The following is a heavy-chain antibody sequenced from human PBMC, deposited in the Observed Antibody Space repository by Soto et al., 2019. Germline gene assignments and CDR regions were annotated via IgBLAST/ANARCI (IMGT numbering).Heavy chain of an antibody. D-gene: IGHD1-1*01. CDR1: GFTFSSYS. CDR3: ARDSAGTQPPDDAFDI. CDR2: ISSSSSYI. Sequence: PGGSLRLSCAASGFTFSSYSMNWVRQAPGKGLEWVSSISSSSSYIYYADSVKGRFTISRDNAKNSLYLQMNSLRAEDTAVYYCARDSAGTQPPDDAFDIWGLGTMVTVSS. V-gene: IGHV3-21*01. J-gene: IGHJ3*02.